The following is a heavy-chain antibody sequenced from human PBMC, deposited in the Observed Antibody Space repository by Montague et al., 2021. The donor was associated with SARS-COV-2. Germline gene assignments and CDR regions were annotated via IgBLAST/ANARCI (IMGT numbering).Heavy chain of an antibody. CDR2: VWRDLLEK. V-gene: IGHV3-33*01. CDR3: SRSLSYYYGMDF. D-gene: IGHD3-9*01. J-gene: IGHJ6*02. Sequence: VVWRDLLEKKYADSGKGRFTISRDNSKNTLYLQMNSLRAEDTAVYYCSRSLSYYYGMDFWGQGTTVTVSS.